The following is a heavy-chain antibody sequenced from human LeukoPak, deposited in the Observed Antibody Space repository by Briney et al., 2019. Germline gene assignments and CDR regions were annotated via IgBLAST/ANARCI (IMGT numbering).Heavy chain of an antibody. Sequence: SETLSLTCTVSGGSIGTYSWNWIRQPPGKGLEWIGYIYYSGTTNYNPSLKSRVTISVDTSKNQFSLKLSSVTAADTAVYYCARHALRRDGGGLDYFDYWGQGTLVTVSS. CDR2: IYYSGTT. CDR1: GGSIGTYS. CDR3: ARHALRRDGGGLDYFDY. J-gene: IGHJ4*02. D-gene: IGHD3-16*01. V-gene: IGHV4-59*08.